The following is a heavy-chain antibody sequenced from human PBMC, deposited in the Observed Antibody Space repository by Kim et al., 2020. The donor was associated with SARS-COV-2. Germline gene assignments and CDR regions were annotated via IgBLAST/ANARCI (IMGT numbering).Heavy chain of an antibody. V-gene: IGHV1-69*04. CDR2: IIPILGIA. CDR3: ASTTGLSIYYYYMDV. CDR1: GGTFSSYA. Sequence: SVKVSCKASGGTFSSYAISWVRQAPGQGLEWMGRIIPILGIANYAQKFQGRVTITADKSTSTAYMELSSLRSEDTAVYYCASTTGLSIYYYYMDVWGKGTTVTVSS. J-gene: IGHJ6*03. D-gene: IGHD1-26*01.